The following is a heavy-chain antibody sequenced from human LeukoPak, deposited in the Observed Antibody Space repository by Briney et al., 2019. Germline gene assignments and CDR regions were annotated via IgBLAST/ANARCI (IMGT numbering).Heavy chain of an antibody. V-gene: IGHV3-23*01. CDR2: ISGSGGDT. Sequence: GGSLRLSCAASGFDFSSNWMHWVRHAPGKGLEWVSTISGSGGDTYYADFVKGRFTISRDSSKNTLYLQMNSLTAEDTAVYYCAKSWMTSQSRIDYWGQGTLVTVSS. CDR1: GFDFSSNW. CDR3: AKSWMTSQSRIDY. D-gene: IGHD6-13*01. J-gene: IGHJ4*02.